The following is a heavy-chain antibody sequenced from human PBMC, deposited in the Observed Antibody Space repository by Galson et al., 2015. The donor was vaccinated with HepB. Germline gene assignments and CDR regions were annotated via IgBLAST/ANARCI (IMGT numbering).Heavy chain of an antibody. CDR1: GFTVKTYS. CDR3: ARPPVGDPDSGTPLYSFDS. Sequence: SLRLSCAGSGFTVKTYSMNWVRQAPGKGLEWVSSISRKSNYIYYADSVKGRFTISRDNAKKSLFLQMNTLRAEDTAVYFCARPPVGDPDSGTPLYSFDSWGQGTLVVVSS. CDR2: ISRKSNYI. J-gene: IGHJ4*02. V-gene: IGHV3-21*01. D-gene: IGHD3-10*01.